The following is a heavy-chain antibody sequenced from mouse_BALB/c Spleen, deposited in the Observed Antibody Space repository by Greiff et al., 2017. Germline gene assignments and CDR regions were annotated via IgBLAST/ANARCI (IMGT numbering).Heavy chain of an antibody. Sequence: EVMLVESGGGLVKPGGSLKLSCAASGFTFSSYAMSWVRQTPEKRLEWVASISSGGSTYYPDSVKGRFTISRDNARNILYLQMSSLRSEDTAMYYCASYDYEADFDYWGQGTTLTVSS. CDR2: ISSGGST. CDR3: ASYDYEADFDY. D-gene: IGHD2-4*01. CDR1: GFTFSSYA. J-gene: IGHJ2*01. V-gene: IGHV5-6-5*01.